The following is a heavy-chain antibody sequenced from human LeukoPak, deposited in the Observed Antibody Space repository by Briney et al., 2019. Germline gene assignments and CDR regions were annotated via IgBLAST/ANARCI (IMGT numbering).Heavy chain of an antibody. Sequence: SETLSLTCTVSGGSIRSYYWGWIRQPPGKALEWIGSIYHSGSTNYNPSLKSRVTISVDTSKNKFSLKVSSVTAADTAVYYCARQGSSSWYVDYWGQGTLVTVSS. CDR2: IYHSGST. V-gene: IGHV4-59*01. J-gene: IGHJ4*02. D-gene: IGHD6-13*01. CDR1: GGSIRSYY. CDR3: ARQGSSSWYVDY.